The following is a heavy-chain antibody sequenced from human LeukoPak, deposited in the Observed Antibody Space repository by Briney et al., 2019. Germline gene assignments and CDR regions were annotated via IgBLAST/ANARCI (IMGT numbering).Heavy chain of an antibody. D-gene: IGHD4-17*01. CDR2: VSSTGGST. CDR3: ARTDDYGDCLPDY. V-gene: IGHV3-23*01. J-gene: IGHJ4*02. CDR1: GFTFSGCA. Sequence: GGSLRLSCAASGFTFSGCAMTWVRQAPGEGLEWVSLVSSTGGSTNYADSVKGRFTISRDNSKNTLFLQMNSLRAEDTAVYYCARTDDYGDCLPDYWGQGILVTVSS.